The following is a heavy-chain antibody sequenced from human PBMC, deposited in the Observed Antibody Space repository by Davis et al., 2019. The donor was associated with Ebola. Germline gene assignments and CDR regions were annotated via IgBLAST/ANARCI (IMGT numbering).Heavy chain of an antibody. V-gene: IGHV4-59*08. CDR3: AGPSSDWGDYFYYGMDV. CDR2: IHYLGNT. J-gene: IGHJ6*04. CDR1: GGSINNYF. Sequence: MPSETLSLTCTVSGGSINNYFWSWIRQPPGKGLEWIGNIHYLGNTNYNPSLKSRVTMSVDTSKNQFSLKMNSMTAADTAVYYCAGPSSDWGDYFYYGMDVWGKGTTVTVSS. D-gene: IGHD7-27*01.